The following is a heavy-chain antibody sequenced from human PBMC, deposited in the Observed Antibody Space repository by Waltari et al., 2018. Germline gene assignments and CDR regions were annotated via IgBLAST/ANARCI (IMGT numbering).Heavy chain of an antibody. CDR2: INHRRST. CDR3: ARGLSSIAARPIWYFDL. V-gene: IGHV4-34*01. J-gene: IGHJ2*01. CDR1: GGSFSGYY. Sequence: QVQLQQWGAGLLKPSETLSLTCAVYGGSFSGYYWSWIRQPPGKGLEWIGEINHRRSTNYNPSRKSRVTISVDTSKNQFSLKLSSVTAADTAVYYCARGLSSIAARPIWYFDLWGRGTLVTVSS. D-gene: IGHD6-6*01.